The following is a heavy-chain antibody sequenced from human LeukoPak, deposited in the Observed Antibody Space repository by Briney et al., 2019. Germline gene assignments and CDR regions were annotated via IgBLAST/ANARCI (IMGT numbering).Heavy chain of an antibody. CDR1: GYTFTGYY. CDR2: INPNSGGA. D-gene: IGHD3-16*01. V-gene: IGHV1-2*02. J-gene: IGHJ6*02. Sequence: ASVKVSCKASGYTFTGYYMHWVRQAPGQGLEWMGWINPNSGGANYAQKFQGRVTMTRDTSISTAYMELSRLRSDDTAVYYCARDTLTNYYGMDVWGQGTTVTVSS. CDR3: ARDTLTNYYGMDV.